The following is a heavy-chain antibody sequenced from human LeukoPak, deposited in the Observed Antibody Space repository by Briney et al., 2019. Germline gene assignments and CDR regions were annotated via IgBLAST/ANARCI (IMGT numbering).Heavy chain of an antibody. CDR2: IIPILGTA. D-gene: IGHD2-2*01. V-gene: IGHV1-69*13. J-gene: IGHJ6*02. CDR1: GGTFSSYA. Sequence: ASVKVSCKASGGTFSSYAISWVRQAPGQGLEWMGGIIPILGTANYAQKFQGRVTITADESTSTAYMELSSLRSEDTAVYYCARGFDCSSTSCPFITGTLFQDYYYYGMDVWGQGTTVTVSS. CDR3: ARGFDCSSTSCPFITGTLFQDYYYYGMDV.